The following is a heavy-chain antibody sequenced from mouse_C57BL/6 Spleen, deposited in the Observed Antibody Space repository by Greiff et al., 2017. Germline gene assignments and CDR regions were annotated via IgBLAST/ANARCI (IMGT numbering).Heavy chain of an antibody. V-gene: IGHV1-50*01. Sequence: VQLQQPGAELVKPGASVKLSCKASGYTFTSYWMQWVKQRPGQGLEWIGEIDPSDSYTNYNQKFKGKATLTVDTSSSTAYMQLSSLTSEDSAVYYCARRYGSREGYAMDYWGQGTSVTVSS. J-gene: IGHJ4*01. D-gene: IGHD1-1*01. CDR1: GYTFTSYW. CDR3: ARRYGSREGYAMDY. CDR2: IDPSDSYT.